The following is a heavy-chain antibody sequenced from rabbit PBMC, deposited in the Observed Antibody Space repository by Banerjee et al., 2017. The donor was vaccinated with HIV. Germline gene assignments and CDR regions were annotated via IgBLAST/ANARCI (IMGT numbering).Heavy chain of an antibody. J-gene: IGHJ4*01. CDR1: GFDFSSYY. D-gene: IGHD6-1*01. Sequence: QLVESGGGLVQPGGSLTLSCKASGFDFSSYYMSWVRQAPGKGLEWIGIIFVGKGNTNYASWVNGRFTISRENTQNTVDLQMNSLTAADTATYFCARDTYATSAYVFYFNLWGPGTLVTVS. V-gene: IGHV1S7*01. CDR2: IFVGKGNT. CDR3: ARDTYATSAYVFYFNL.